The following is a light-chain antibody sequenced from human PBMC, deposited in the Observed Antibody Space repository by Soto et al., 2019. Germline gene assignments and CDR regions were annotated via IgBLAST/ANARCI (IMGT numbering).Light chain of an antibody. CDR2: EVS. CDR3: SSYAGSTTV. CDR1: SSDVGGYNY. Sequence: QSALTQPPSASGSPGQSVTISCTGTSSDVGGYNYVSWYQQHPGKAPKLMIYEVSKRPSGVPDRFSGSKSGNTAPLTVSGLQAEDEADYCCSSYAGSTTVFGGGTKLTVL. V-gene: IGLV2-8*01. J-gene: IGLJ2*01.